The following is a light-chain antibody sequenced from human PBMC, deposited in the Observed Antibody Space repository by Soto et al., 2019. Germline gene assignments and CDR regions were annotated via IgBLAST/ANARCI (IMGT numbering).Light chain of an antibody. Sequence: EIVLTQSRGTLSLSPGERATLSCRASQSVSSSFLAWYQQKPGQAPRLLIYGASNRATGIPDRFSGSGSGTDFTLTISSLEPEDVAVYYWQQYVTSPWAFGQGTKV. CDR2: GAS. J-gene: IGKJ1*01. V-gene: IGKV3-20*01. CDR1: QSVSSSF. CDR3: QQYVTSPWA.